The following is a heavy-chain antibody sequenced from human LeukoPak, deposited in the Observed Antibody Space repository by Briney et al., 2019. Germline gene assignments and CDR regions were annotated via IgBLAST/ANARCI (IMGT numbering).Heavy chain of an antibody. J-gene: IGHJ6*02. Sequence: GGSLRLSCAASGFTFDDYAMHWVRQAPGKGLEWVSGISWNSGSIGYADSVEGRFTISRDNAKNSLYLQMNSLRAEDTALYYCAKWGGSYSGSYYDYYYGMDVWGQGTTVTVSS. CDR2: ISWNSGSI. D-gene: IGHD1-26*01. CDR3: AKWGGSYSGSYYDYYYGMDV. CDR1: GFTFDDYA. V-gene: IGHV3-9*01.